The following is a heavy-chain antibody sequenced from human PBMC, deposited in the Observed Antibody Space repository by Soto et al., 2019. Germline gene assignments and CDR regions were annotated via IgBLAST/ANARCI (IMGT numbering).Heavy chain of an antibody. V-gene: IGHV3-72*01. CDR2: TRNKANSYTT. J-gene: IGHJ4*02. Sequence: EVQLVESGGSLVQPGGSLRLSCAASGFTFSDHYIDWVRQAPGKGLEWVGRTRNKANSYTTEYAASVKGRFTISRDDSKNSLYLQMNSLIIADTAVYYCVRLQYSSGWYFDYWGQGTLVTVSS. CDR3: VRLQYSSGWYFDY. CDR1: GFTFSDHY. D-gene: IGHD6-19*01.